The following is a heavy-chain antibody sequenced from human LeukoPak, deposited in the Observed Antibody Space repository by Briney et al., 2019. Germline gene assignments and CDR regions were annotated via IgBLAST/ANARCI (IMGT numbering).Heavy chain of an antibody. D-gene: IGHD6-19*01. Sequence: SETLSLTCPVSGGSISSGGYYWSWIRQHPGKGLEWIGYIYYSGSTCYNPSLKSRVTISVDTSKNQFSLKLSSVTAADTAVYYCARSSGSSTVHDYWGQGTLVTVSS. CDR3: ARSSGSSTVHDY. CDR2: IYYSGST. CDR1: GGSISSGGYY. J-gene: IGHJ4*02. V-gene: IGHV4-31*03.